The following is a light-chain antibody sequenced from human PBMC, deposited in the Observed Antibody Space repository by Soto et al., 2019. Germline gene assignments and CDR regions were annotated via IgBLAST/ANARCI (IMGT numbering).Light chain of an antibody. CDR2: GAS. V-gene: IGKV3-15*01. CDR3: QQYNNWPST. CDR1: QSVSSN. Sequence: EIVMTQSPDTLSVSPGERATLSCRASQSVSSNLAWYQQKPGQAPRLLIFGASTRATGIPDRFSGSGSGTEFTLTISGLQSEDFAVYHCQQYNNWPSTFGQGTTLEIK. J-gene: IGKJ2*01.